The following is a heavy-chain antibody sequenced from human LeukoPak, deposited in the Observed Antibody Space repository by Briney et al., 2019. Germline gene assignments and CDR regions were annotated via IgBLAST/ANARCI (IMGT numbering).Heavy chain of an antibody. J-gene: IGHJ4*02. CDR1: GGSFSGYY. V-gene: IGHV4-34*01. CDR3: ARGGSILTGYYRPKGSFDY. D-gene: IGHD3-9*01. Sequence: PSETLSLTCAVYGGSFSGYYWSWIRQPPGKGLEWIGEINHSGSTNYNPSLKSRVTISVDTSKNQFSLKLSSVTAADTAVYYCARGGSILTGYYRPKGSFDYWGQGTLVTVSS. CDR2: INHSGST.